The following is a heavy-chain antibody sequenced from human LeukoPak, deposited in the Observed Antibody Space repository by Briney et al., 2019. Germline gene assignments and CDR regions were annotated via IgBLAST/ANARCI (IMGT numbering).Heavy chain of an antibody. CDR1: GFTFSSYA. D-gene: IGHD6-13*01. CDR2: ISYDGSNK. J-gene: IGHJ4*02. V-gene: IGHV3-30-3*01. Sequence: PGRSLRLSCAASGFTFSSYAMHWVRQAPGKGLEWVAVISYDGSNKYYADSVKGRFTISRDNAKNTLSLQMNSLRAEDTAVYYCARDRSISAAGDTYWGQGTLVTVSS. CDR3: ARDRSISAAGDTY.